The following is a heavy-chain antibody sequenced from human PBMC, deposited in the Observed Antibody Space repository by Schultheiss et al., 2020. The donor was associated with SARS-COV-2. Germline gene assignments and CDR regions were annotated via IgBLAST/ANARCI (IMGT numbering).Heavy chain of an antibody. J-gene: IGHJ5*02. V-gene: IGHV4-34*01. Sequence: SETLSLTCTVSGGSISSYYWSWIRQPPGKGLEWIGEINHSGSTNYNPSLKSRVTISVDTSKNQFSLKLSSVTAADTAVYYCARVGGYCSSTSCFNWFDPWGQGTLVTVS. D-gene: IGHD2-2*01. CDR3: ARVGGYCSSTSCFNWFDP. CDR2: INHSGST. CDR1: GGSISSYY.